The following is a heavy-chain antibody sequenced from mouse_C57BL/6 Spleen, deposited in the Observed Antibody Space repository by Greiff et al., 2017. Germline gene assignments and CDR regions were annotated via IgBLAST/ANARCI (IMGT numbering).Heavy chain of an antibody. CDR2: IDPSDSYT. V-gene: IGHV1-50*01. Sequence: QVQLQQPGAELVKPGASVKLSCKASGYTFTSYWMQWVKQRPGQGLEWIGEIDPSDSYTNSNQKFKGKATLTVDTASSTAYMQLSSLTSEDSAVYYCARMDYYGSSLFDDWGQGTTRTVSS. J-gene: IGHJ2*01. D-gene: IGHD1-1*01. CDR3: ARMDYYGSSLFDD. CDR1: GYTFTSYW.